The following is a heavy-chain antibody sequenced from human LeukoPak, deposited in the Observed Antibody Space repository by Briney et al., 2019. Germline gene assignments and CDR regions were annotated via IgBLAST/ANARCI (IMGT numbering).Heavy chain of an antibody. CDR3: ARGRRVWFGELSRYFDY. V-gene: IGHV4-30-4*08. CDR1: GGSISSGDYY. CDR2: IYYSGST. Sequence: SQTLSLTCTVSGGSISSGDYYWSWIRQPPGKGLEWMGYIYYSGSTYYNPSLKSRVTISVDTSKNQFSLKLSSVTAADTAVYYCARGRRVWFGELSRYFDYWGQGTLVTVSS. D-gene: IGHD3-10*01. J-gene: IGHJ4*02.